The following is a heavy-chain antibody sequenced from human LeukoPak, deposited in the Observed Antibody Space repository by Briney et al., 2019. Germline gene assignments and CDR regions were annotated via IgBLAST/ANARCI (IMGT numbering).Heavy chain of an antibody. CDR1: GYSFTSYW. CDR2: IYPGDSDT. J-gene: IGHJ4*02. CDR3: ARADYDILTGSVSYFDY. D-gene: IGHD3-9*01. Sequence: GESLKISCEASGYSFTSYWIGWVRQMPGKGLEWMGIIYPGDSDTRYSPSFQGQVTISADKSISTAYLQWSSLKASGTAMYYCARADYDILTGSVSYFDYWGQGTLVTVSS. V-gene: IGHV5-51*01.